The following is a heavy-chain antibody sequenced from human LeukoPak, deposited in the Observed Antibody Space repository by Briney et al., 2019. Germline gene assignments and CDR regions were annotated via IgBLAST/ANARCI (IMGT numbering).Heavy chain of an antibody. CDR1: GGSISSGDYS. D-gene: IGHD5-12*01. V-gene: IGHV4-30-4*01. CDR2: IYYSGST. Sequence: SETLSLTCSVSGGSISSGDYSWSWIRQPPGKGLEWIGYIYYSGSTYYNPSLKSRVTISVDTSKNQFSLKLSSVTAADTAVYYCAREVSRANDYWGQGTLVTVSS. J-gene: IGHJ4*02. CDR3: AREVSRANDY.